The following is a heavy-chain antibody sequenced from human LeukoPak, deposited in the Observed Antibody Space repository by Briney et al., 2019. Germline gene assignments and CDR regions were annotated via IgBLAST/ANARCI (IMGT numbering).Heavy chain of an antibody. CDR1: GASIRSYS. CDR3: ARDDNSEYSDDAFDI. J-gene: IGHJ3*02. V-gene: IGHV4-4*07. Sequence: SETLSLTCSVSGASIRSYSWSWLRQPAGKGLEWIGRIHTSASTEYNPSLKSRVTMSVDTSKNQFSLKLNSVTAADTAVYFCARDDNSEYSDDAFDIWGQGTLVTVSP. D-gene: IGHD1-26*01. CDR2: IHTSAST.